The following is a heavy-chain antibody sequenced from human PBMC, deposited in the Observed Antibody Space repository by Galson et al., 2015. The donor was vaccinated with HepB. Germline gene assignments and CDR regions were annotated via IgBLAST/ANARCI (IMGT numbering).Heavy chain of an antibody. Sequence: AISGDSVSSNRAAWNWIRQSPSRGLEWLGRTYYRSKWYNDYALSVKSRVNISPDTSKNQFRLQLNSVTPEDAAVYYCVRELRLGELWLKSDAFDIWGQGTMVTVSS. CDR1: GDSVSSNRAA. CDR3: VRELRLGELWLKSDAFDI. D-gene: IGHD3-16*01. V-gene: IGHV6-1*01. CDR2: TYYRSKWYN. J-gene: IGHJ3*02.